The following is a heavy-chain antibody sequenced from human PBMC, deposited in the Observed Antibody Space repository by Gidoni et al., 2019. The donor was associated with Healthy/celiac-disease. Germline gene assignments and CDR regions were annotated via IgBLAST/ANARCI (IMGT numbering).Heavy chain of an antibody. CDR1: GYTFTSYA. CDR2: INAGNGNT. CDR3: AREVSVAGQYYYYYYMDV. D-gene: IGHD6-19*01. Sequence: QVQLVQSGAEVKKPGASVKVSCKASGYTFTSYAMHWVRQAPGQRLEWMVWINAGNGNTKYSQKFQGRVTITRDTSASTAYMELSSLRSEDTAVYYCAREVSVAGQYYYYYYMDVWGKGTTVTVSS. J-gene: IGHJ6*03. V-gene: IGHV1-3*01.